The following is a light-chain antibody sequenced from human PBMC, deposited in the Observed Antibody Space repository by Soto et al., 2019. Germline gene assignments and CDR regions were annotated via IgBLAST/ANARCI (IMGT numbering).Light chain of an antibody. CDR3: QKYKSAPSLP. V-gene: IGKV1-27*01. CDR1: QGISNF. CDR2: AAS. J-gene: IGKJ4*01. Sequence: DIQMTQSPSSLSASVGDRVTITCRASQGISNFLAWYQHKPGKVPKLLIYAASTLQSGVPSRFSGSGSGTDFTLTISSLQPEDVAIYYCQKYKSAPSLPFGGGPKVETK.